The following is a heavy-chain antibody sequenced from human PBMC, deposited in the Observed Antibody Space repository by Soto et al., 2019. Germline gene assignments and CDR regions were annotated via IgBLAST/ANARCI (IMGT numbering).Heavy chain of an antibody. Sequence: PSETLSLTCTVSGGSISSGGYYWSWIRQHPGKGLEWIGYIYYSGSTYYNPSLKSRVTISVDTSKNQFSLKLSSVIAADTAVYYCARASSSGLDYWGQGTLVAVSS. CDR1: GGSISSGGYY. D-gene: IGHD3-22*01. CDR3: ARASSSGLDY. J-gene: IGHJ4*02. CDR2: IYYSGST. V-gene: IGHV4-31*03.